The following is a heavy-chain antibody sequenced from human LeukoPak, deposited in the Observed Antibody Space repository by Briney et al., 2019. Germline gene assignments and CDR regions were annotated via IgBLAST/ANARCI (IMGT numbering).Heavy chain of an antibody. D-gene: IGHD3-3*01. Sequence: GASVTVSCKASGYTFTGYYMHWVRQAPGQGLEWMGWINPNSGGTNYAQKFQGRVTMTRDTSISTAYMELSRLRSDDTAVYYCASTGSLLRFLEWLLDYWGQGTLVTVSS. J-gene: IGHJ4*02. CDR3: ASTGSLLRFLEWLLDY. V-gene: IGHV1-2*02. CDR2: INPNSGGT. CDR1: GYTFTGYY.